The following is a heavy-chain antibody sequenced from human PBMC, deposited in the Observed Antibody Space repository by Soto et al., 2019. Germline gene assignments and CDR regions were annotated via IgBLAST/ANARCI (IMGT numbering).Heavy chain of an antibody. J-gene: IGHJ4*02. CDR3: ASESNYYDSSGYYSHFDY. CDR1: GFTFSSYW. Sequence: PGGSLRLSCAASGFTFSSYWMHWVRQAPGKELVWVSRINSDGSSTSYADSVKGRFTISRDNAKNTLYLQMNSLRAEDTAVYYCASESNYYDSSGYYSHFDYWGQGTLVTVSS. CDR2: INSDGSST. D-gene: IGHD3-22*01. V-gene: IGHV3-74*01.